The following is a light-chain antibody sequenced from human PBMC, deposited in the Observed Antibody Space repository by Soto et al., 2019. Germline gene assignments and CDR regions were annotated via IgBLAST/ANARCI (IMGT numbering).Light chain of an antibody. CDR3: SSYTTSTTLGVV. CDR1: SSDVGGSNY. V-gene: IGLV2-14*01. Sequence: QSALTQPASVSGSPGQSITISCTGTSSDVGGSNYVSWYQQHPGKAPKLMIYEVANQPSGVSNRFSGSKSGNTASLTISGLQPEDEAHYYCSSYTTSTTLGVVFGGGTKLTVL. CDR2: EVA. J-gene: IGLJ2*01.